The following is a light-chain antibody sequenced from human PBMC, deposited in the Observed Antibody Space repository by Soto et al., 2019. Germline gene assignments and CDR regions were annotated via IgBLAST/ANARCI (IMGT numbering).Light chain of an antibody. J-gene: IGKJ4*01. CDR1: QSVSVN. CDR3: PERNRWPRGT. Sequence: EVVLTQSPATLSLSPGESATLSCRASQSVSVNFAWYQQKPGQAPRPLIYSASDRAPGIPARFSGRGSGTYFTLTISSLEPEDFAVYYCPERNRWPRGTFGGGTKVEIK. CDR2: SAS. V-gene: IGKV3-11*01.